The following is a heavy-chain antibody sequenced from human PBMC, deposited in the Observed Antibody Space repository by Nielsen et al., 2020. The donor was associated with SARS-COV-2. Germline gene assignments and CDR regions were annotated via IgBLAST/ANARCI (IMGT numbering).Heavy chain of an antibody. V-gene: IGHV4-34*01. CDR3: ARGGYSYGYGY. J-gene: IGHJ4*02. D-gene: IGHD5-18*01. Sequence: GSLRLSCAVYGGSFSGYYWSWIRQPPGKGLEWIGEINHSGSTNYNPSPKSRVTISVDTSKNQFSLKLSSVTAADTAVYYCARGGYSYGYGYWGQGTLVTVSS. CDR1: GGSFSGYY. CDR2: INHSGST.